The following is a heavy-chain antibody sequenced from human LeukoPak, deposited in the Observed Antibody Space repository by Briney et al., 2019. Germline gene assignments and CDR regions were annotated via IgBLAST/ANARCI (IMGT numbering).Heavy chain of an antibody. Sequence: ASVKVSCKASGYTFTIYDINWVRQATGQGLEWMGWMNPNSGNTGYAQKFQGRVTMTRSTSISTAYMELNSLTPENTAVYYCARSSVGARRRIDYWGQGSLVTVSS. V-gene: IGHV1-8*01. CDR1: GYTFTIYD. CDR3: ARSSVGARRRIDY. J-gene: IGHJ4*02. CDR2: MNPNSGNT. D-gene: IGHD1-26*01.